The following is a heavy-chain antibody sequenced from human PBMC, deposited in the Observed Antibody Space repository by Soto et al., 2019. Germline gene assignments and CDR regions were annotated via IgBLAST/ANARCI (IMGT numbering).Heavy chain of an antibody. D-gene: IGHD3-10*02. J-gene: IGHJ4*02. CDR1: RFTFSAYA. CDR2: ISYDGRDK. Sequence: QVQLVESGGGVVQPGRSLRLSCAASRFTFSAYAIHWVRQAPGKGLVWVAVISYDGRDKYYSDSVKGRFTISRDKAANTVSLIINRLGFEDSAVYYCGKAFVRGVLENNWGQGTLVTGSS. CDR3: GKAFVRGVLENN. V-gene: IGHV3-30*18.